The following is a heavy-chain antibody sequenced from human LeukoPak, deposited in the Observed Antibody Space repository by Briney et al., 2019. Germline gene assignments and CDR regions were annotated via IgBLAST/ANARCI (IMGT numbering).Heavy chain of an antibody. CDR1: GFTFSLYA. CDR2: ITSNGGST. D-gene: IGHD3-22*01. J-gene: IGHJ1*01. CDR3: AYSSGYYH. V-gene: IGHV3-64D*06. Sequence: GGSLRLSCSASGFTFSLYAMHWVCQAPGRGLEYVSAITSNGGSTYYADSVKGRFTISRDNSKNTLYLHMSTLRPEDTAVYYCAYSSGYYHWDQGTLVTVSS.